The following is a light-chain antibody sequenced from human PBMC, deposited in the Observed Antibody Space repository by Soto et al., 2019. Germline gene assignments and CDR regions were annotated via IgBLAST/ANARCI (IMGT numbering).Light chain of an antibody. Sequence: EIVMTQSPATLSVSPGERATLSCRASQSVNSNLAWYHQKPGQAPRLLIYGASTRATGISARFSGSGSGTEFTLTISSVQSEDFAVYYCQQYYSWPPLTFGGGTKVEIK. V-gene: IGKV3-15*01. CDR3: QQYYSWPPLT. J-gene: IGKJ4*01. CDR1: QSVNSN. CDR2: GAS.